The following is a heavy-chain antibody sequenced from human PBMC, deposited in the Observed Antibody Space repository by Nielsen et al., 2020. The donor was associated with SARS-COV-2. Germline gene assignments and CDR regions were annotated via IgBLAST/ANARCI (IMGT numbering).Heavy chain of an antibody. D-gene: IGHD6-13*01. J-gene: IGHJ3*02. CDR1: GFTFSSYS. CDR2: ISSSSSYI. V-gene: IGHV3-21*01. CDR3: ARDRSSSSWYHYAFDI. Sequence: GGSLRLSCAASGFTFSSYSMNWVRQAPGKGLEWVSSISSSSSYIYYADSVKGRFTISRDNAKNSLYLQMNSLRAEDTAVYYCARDRSSSSWYHYAFDIWGQGTMVTVSS.